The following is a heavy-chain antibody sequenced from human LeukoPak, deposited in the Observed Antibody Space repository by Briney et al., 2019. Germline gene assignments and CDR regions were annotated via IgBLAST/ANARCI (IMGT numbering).Heavy chain of an antibody. Sequence: GGSLRLSCAASGFTFSSYSMNWVRQAPGKGLEWVSSISSSSSYIYYADSVKGRFTISRDNAKNSLYLQMNSLRAEDTAVYYCARGRSSSGLIDYWGQGTPGTVSS. J-gene: IGHJ4*02. D-gene: IGHD6-19*01. CDR1: GFTFSSYS. CDR2: ISSSSSYI. V-gene: IGHV3-21*01. CDR3: ARGRSSSGLIDY.